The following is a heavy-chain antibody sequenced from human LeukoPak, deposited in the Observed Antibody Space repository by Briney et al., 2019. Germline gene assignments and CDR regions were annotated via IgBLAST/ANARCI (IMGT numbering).Heavy chain of an antibody. CDR2: ISSNGGSI. V-gene: IGHV3-64D*06. D-gene: IGHD2-2*01. J-gene: IGHJ5*02. CDR3: VKRASYCSSTSCHNWFDP. Sequence: PGGSLRLSCSASGFTFSSYAMHWVRQAPGKGLEYVSAISSNGGSIYYADSVKGRFTISRDNSKNTLYLQMRSLRAEDPAVYYCVKRASYCSSTSCHNWFDPWGQGTLVTVCS. CDR1: GFTFSSYA.